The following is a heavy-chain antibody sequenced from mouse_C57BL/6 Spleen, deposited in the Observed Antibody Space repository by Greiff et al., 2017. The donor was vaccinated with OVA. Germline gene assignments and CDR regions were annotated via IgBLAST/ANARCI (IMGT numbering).Heavy chain of an antibody. Sequence: EVKLMESGPGLVKPSQSLSLTCSVTGYSITSGYYWNWIRQFPGNKLEWLGYISYDGSNNYNPSLKNRISITRDTSKNQFFLTLNSVTTEDTATYYCAREEVQAGSFDYWGQGTTLTVSS. CDR1: GYSITSGYY. V-gene: IGHV3-6*01. CDR3: AREEVQAGSFDY. D-gene: IGHD3-2*02. J-gene: IGHJ2*01. CDR2: ISYDGSN.